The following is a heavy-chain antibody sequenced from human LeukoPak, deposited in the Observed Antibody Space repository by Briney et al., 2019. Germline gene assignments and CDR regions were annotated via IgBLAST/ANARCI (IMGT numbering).Heavy chain of an antibody. V-gene: IGHV1-18*01. J-gene: IGHJ4*02. Sequence: EASVKVSCKASGYTFTSYGISWARKAPGQGLEWMGWINPNSGGTNYAQKLQGRVTMTTDTSTSTAYMELRSLRSDDTAVYYCASGQLDYVWGSYRLLSFDYWGQGTLVTVSS. CDR2: INPNSGGT. CDR1: GYTFTSYG. D-gene: IGHD3-16*02. CDR3: ASGQLDYVWGSYRLLSFDY.